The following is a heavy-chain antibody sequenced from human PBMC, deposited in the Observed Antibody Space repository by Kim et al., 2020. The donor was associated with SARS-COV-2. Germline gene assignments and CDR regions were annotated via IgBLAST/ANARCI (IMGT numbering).Heavy chain of an antibody. V-gene: IGHV3-33*01. D-gene: IGHD5-12*01. CDR1: GFTFSSYG. CDR3: ARRGSLSGYDYTTDYFDY. CDR2: IWYDGSNK. J-gene: IGHJ4*02. Sequence: GGSLRLSCAASGFTFSSYGMHWVRQAPGKGLEWVAVIWYDGSNKYYADSVKGRFTISRDNSKNTLYLQMNSLRAEDTAVYYCARRGSLSGYDYTTDYFDYWGQGTLVSVS.